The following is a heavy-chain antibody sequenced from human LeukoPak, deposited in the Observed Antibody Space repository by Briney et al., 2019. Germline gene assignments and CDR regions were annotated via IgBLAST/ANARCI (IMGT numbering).Heavy chain of an antibody. CDR3: AKGGTYYYDS. CDR2: ISSNGAST. Sequence: HPGGSLRLSCAASGSTFSSYAMSWVRQAPGKGLEWISAISSNGASTYYADSVKGRFTISRDNSENTLYLQMNSLRVEDSAVYYCAKGGTYYYDSWGQGTLVTVSS. V-gene: IGHV3-23*01. CDR1: GSTFSSYA. J-gene: IGHJ4*02.